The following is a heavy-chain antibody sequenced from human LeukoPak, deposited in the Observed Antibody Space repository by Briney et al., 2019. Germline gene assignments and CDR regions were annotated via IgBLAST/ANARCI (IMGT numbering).Heavy chain of an antibody. V-gene: IGHV3-21*01. J-gene: IGHJ3*02. CDR3: ARDPVVRATSGAFDI. D-gene: IGHD1-26*01. CDR2: ISSSSSYI. CDR1: GFTFSSYS. Sequence: GGSLRLSCAASGFTFSSYSMNWVRQAPGKGLEWVSTISSSSSYIYYADSVKGRFTISRDNAKNSLYLQMNSLRAEDTAVYYCARDPVVRATSGAFDIWGQGTMVTVSS.